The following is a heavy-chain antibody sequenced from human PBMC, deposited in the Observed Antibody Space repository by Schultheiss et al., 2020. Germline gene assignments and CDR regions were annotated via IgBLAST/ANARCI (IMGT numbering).Heavy chain of an antibody. Sequence: ASVKVSCKASGYTFTSYDINWVRQATGQGLEWMGWMNPNSGNTGYAQKFQGRVTMTRNTSISTAYMELSSLRSEDTAVYYCARGPPYSGSHYPWFDPWGQGILVTVSS. CDR2: MNPNSGNT. CDR3: ARGPPYSGSHYPWFDP. J-gene: IGHJ5*02. V-gene: IGHV1-8*01. D-gene: IGHD1-26*01. CDR1: GYTFTSYD.